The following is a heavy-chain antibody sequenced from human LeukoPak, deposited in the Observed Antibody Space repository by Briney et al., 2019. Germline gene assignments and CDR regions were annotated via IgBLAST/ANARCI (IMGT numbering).Heavy chain of an antibody. CDR2: INPNSGGT. J-gene: IGHJ3*02. CDR3: ARGTGDDAFDI. Sequence: ASVKVSCKASGYAFTRHYMHWVRQAPGQGLEWMGWINPNSGGTNYAQKFQGRVTMTRDTSISTAYMELSRLRSDDTAVYYCARGTGDDAFDIWGQGTMVTVSS. CDR1: GYAFTRHY. D-gene: IGHD7-27*01. V-gene: IGHV1-2*02.